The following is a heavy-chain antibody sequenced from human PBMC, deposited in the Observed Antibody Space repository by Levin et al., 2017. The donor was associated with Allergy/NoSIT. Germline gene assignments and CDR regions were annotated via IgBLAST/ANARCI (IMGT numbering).Heavy chain of an antibody. V-gene: IGHV3-33*01. CDR1: GFTFSNYG. D-gene: IGHD3-10*01. Sequence: GESLKISCVASGFTFSNYGMHWVRQAPGKGLEWVALIWYDGGNKYYADSVKGRFTISRDNSKNTLYLQMNSLRAEDTAVYYCPRGKDGLDCYAMDVWGQGTTVTVSS. J-gene: IGHJ6*02. CDR3: PRGKDGLDCYAMDV. CDR2: IWYDGGNK.